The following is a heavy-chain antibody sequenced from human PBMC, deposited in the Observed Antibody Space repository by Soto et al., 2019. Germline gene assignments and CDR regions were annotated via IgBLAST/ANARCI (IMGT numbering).Heavy chain of an antibody. V-gene: IGHV6-1*01. J-gene: IGHJ4*02. CDR1: GDSVSSNSAA. CDR2: TYFRSKWYN. CDR3: ARERPSTTSFDF. D-gene: IGHD1-1*01. Sequence: SQTLSLTCVVSGDSVSSNSAAWTWIRQSPSRGLEWLGRTYFRSKWYNEYADSVKGRLTIIADTSKNQFSLQLNSVTPDDTALYYCARERPSTTSFDFWGQGTPVTVSS.